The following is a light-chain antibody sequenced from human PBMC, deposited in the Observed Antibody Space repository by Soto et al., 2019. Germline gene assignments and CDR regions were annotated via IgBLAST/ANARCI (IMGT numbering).Light chain of an antibody. Sequence: EIVLTQSPGTLSLSPGERATLSCRASQSVSNNYLAWYQQKPGQPPRLLIYGASNRATGIPARFSGSGSGTDFTLTISNLEPEDFAVYYCQQRSNWPANFGQGTRLEIK. CDR1: QSVSNNY. V-gene: IGKV3-11*01. J-gene: IGKJ5*01. CDR3: QQRSNWPAN. CDR2: GAS.